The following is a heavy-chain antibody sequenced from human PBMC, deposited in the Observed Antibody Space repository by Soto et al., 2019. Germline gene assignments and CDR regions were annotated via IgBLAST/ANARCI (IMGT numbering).Heavy chain of an antibody. J-gene: IGHJ6*02. CDR2: ISDNGRTI. V-gene: IGHV3-11*01. CDR3: ARAQGDYVRGNYRHYGVDV. D-gene: IGHD3-16*02. Sequence: GGSLRLSCAASGFTFNFYYMTWIRQAPGKGLECLSYISDNGRTISYADSVKGRFTISRDNARNSLYLQMNSLRAEDSAVYYCARAQGDYVRGNYRHYGVDVWAQGTTVTVSS. CDR1: GFTFNFYY.